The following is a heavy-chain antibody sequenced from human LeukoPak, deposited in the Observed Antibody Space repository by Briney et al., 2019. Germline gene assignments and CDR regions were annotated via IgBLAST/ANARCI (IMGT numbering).Heavy chain of an antibody. Sequence: GGSLRLSCAASGFTFSSYAMSWVRQAPGKGLEWVSAISGSGGSTNYADSVKGRFTISRDNSKNTLYLQMNSLRAGDTAVYYCAKDRYVGIVGATYYFDYWGQGTLVTVSS. CDR2: ISGSGGST. CDR3: AKDRYVGIVGATYYFDY. CDR1: GFTFSSYA. V-gene: IGHV3-23*01. J-gene: IGHJ4*02. D-gene: IGHD1-26*01.